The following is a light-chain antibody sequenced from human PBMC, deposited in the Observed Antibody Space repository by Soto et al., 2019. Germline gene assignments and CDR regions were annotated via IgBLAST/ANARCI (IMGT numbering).Light chain of an antibody. CDR3: QQYNNWPPRIT. J-gene: IGKJ4*01. CDR2: GAS. Sequence: EIVMTQSPATLSVSPGERATLSCRASQSVSSNLAWYHQKPGQAPRRLIYGASTRATGIPARFSGSGSGTEFTLTISSLQSEDFAVYYCQQYNNWPPRITFGGGTKVDIK. CDR1: QSVSSN. V-gene: IGKV3-15*01.